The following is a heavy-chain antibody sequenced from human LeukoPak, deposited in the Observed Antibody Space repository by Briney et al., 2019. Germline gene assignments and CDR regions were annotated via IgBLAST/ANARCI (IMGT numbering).Heavy chain of an antibody. J-gene: IGHJ4*02. V-gene: IGHV3-66*01. Sequence: GGSLRLSCVASGIHVSTLYMSWVRPAPGKGLEWVSLIYRDGQTYYADSVRGRFTISRDNAKNSLYLQMNSLRAEDTAVYYCARGKEGVSSLDYWGQGALVTVSS. D-gene: IGHD6-6*01. CDR2: IYRDGQT. CDR3: ARGKEGVSSLDY. CDR1: GIHVSTLY.